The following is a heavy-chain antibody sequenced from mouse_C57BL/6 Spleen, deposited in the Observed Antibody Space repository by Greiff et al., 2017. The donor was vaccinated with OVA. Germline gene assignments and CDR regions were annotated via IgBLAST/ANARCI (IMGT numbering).Heavy chain of an antibody. V-gene: IGHV1-82*01. CDR1: GYAFSSSW. D-gene: IGHD1-1*01. CDR2: IYPGDGDT. J-gene: IGHJ1*03. CDR3: ARNYGSRNWYFDV. Sequence: QVQLQQSGPELVKPGASVKISCKASGYAFSSSWMNWVKQRPGKGLEWIGRIYPGDGDTNYNGQFKDKSTLTADNSSSTAYMQLSSLTSEDSAVYFCARNYGSRNWYFDVWGTGTTVTVSS.